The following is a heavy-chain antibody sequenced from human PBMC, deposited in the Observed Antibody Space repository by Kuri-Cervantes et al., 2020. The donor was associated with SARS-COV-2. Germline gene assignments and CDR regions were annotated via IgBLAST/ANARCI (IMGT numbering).Heavy chain of an antibody. CDR1: GGSIYSHSYY. J-gene: IGHJ4*02. Sequence: SETLSLTCTVSGGSIYSHSYYWGWIRQPPGKGLEWIGSIYHSGSTYYNPSLKSRLTISLDTSRNQFSLKLSSVTAADTAVYYCARLEKRLLWFGDLSGVFDYWGQGALVTVSS. CDR3: ARLEKRLLWFGDLSGVFDY. V-gene: IGHV4-39*01. CDR2: IYHSGST. D-gene: IGHD3-10*01.